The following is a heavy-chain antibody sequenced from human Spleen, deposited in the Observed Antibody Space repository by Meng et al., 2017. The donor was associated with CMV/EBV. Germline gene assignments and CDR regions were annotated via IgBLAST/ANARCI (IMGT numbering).Heavy chain of an antibody. CDR2: IYYSGST. J-gene: IGHJ4*02. CDR3: ARHEGHDGSYGY. Sequence: CTVSGGSISSSSYYWGWIRQPPGKGLEWIGSIYYSGSTYYNPSLKSRVTISVDTSKNQFSLKLSSVTAADTAVYYCARHEGHDGSYGYWGQGTLVTVSS. CDR1: GGSISSSSYY. V-gene: IGHV4-39*01. D-gene: IGHD1-26*01.